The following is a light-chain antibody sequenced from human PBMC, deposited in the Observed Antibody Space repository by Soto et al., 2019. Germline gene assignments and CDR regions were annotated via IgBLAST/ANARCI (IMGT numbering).Light chain of an antibody. V-gene: IGLV2-14*01. CDR3: CSYATGSVYV. J-gene: IGLJ1*01. CDR2: DVN. CDR1: SSDGGGQNW. Sequence: QSALTQPASVSASPGESIIISCTGTSSDGGGQNWVSWNQQYPAKAPKLMIYDVNNRPSGVSNRFSGSKSGNTASLTISGPQAEDEADYFCCSYATGSVYVFGTGTKLTVL.